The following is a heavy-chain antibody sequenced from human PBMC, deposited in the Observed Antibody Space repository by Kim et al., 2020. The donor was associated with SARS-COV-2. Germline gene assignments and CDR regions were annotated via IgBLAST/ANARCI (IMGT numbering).Heavy chain of an antibody. Sequence: HSRSTNYHPSPKIRVTISVDTSKNQFSLKLSSVTAADTAVYYCARDHGTWGQGTLVTVSS. J-gene: IGHJ5*02. CDR2: HSRST. CDR3: ARDHGT. V-gene: IGHV4-34*01.